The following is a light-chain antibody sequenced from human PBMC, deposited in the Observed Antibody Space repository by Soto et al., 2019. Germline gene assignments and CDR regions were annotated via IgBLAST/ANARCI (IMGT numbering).Light chain of an antibody. CDR3: SSYTSSSTQV. CDR1: SSDVGGYNY. J-gene: IGLJ2*01. CDR2: DVS. Sequence: QSALTQPASVSGSPGQSITLSCTETSSDVGGYNYVSWYQQHPGKAPKLMIYDVSNRPSGVSNRFSGSKSGNTASLTISGLQAEDEADYYCSSYTSSSTQVFGGGTKVTVL. V-gene: IGLV2-14*01.